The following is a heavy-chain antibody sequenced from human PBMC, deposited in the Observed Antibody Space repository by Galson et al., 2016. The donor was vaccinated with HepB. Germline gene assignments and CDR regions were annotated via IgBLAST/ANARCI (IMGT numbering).Heavy chain of an antibody. D-gene: IGHD2/OR15-2a*01. CDR3: ARGDVAGPNSRLAFDI. CDR1: GFAFSTYA. J-gene: IGHJ3*02. V-gene: IGHV3-30-3*01. CDR2: ISYDGNSQ. Sequence: SLRLSCAASGFAFSTYAMHWVRQAPGTGLEWVVVISYDGNSQYYADSVRGRFTVSRDNSKNTLYLQIDSLRAEDTALYYCARGDVAGPNSRLAFDIWGQGTMVTVSS.